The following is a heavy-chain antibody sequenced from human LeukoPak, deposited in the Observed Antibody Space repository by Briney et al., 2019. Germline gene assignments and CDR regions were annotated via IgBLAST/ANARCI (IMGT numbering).Heavy chain of an antibody. CDR3: AKDHYGDYFSTGAFDI. V-gene: IGHV3-23*01. J-gene: IGHJ3*02. CDR2: ISGSGGST. Sequence: GGSLRLSCAASGFTFSDYSMNWVRQAPGEGLEWVSAISGSGGSTYNADSVKGRFTISRDNSKNTMYLQMNSLRAEDTAVYYCAKDHYGDYFSTGAFDIWGQGTTVIVSS. D-gene: IGHD4-17*01. CDR1: GFTFSDYS.